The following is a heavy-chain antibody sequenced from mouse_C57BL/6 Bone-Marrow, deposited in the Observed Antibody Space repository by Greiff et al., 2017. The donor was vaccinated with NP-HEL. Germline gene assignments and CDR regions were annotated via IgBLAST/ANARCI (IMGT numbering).Heavy chain of an antibody. CDR2: INPYNGGT. D-gene: IGHD2-3*01. CDR1: GFTFTDYY. V-gene: IGHV1-19*01. CDR3: ARDDDWCAY. J-gene: IGHJ3*01. Sequence: VQLQQSGPVLVKPGASVKMSCKASGFTFTDYYMNWVKQSHGKSLEWIGVINPYNGGTSYTQKFKGKATLTVDKSSSTAYLKLNSLTSKDSAVYYCARDDDWCAYWGQGTLVTVTA.